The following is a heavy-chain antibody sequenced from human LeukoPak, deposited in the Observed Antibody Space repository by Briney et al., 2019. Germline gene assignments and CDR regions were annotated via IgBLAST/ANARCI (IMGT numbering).Heavy chain of an antibody. J-gene: IGHJ6*02. Sequence: PGGSLRLSCAASGLTFSNYAMLWVRQAPGKGLEWISSTTSTGTVTFYADSVRGRFTISRDNPKDTLYLQMNSLRAEDTAVYYCAKDDGDYHYYYYYGMDVWGQGTTVTVSS. V-gene: IGHV3-23*01. CDR1: GLTFSNYA. D-gene: IGHD4-17*01. CDR3: AKDDGDYHYYYYYGMDV. CDR2: TTSTGTVT.